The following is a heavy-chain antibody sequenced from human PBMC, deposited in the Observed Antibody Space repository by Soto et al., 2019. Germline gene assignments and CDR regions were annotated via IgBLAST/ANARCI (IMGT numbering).Heavy chain of an antibody. V-gene: IGHV2-5*02. D-gene: IGHD1-1*01. CDR2: IYWDDDK. CDR3: VHHDWNNNNFFFDV. CDR1: GFSLSTSVVG. J-gene: IGHJ2*01. Sequence: QITVKESGPKLVKPSQTLTLTCAFSGFSLSTSVVGVGWVRQPPGKAPEWLALIYWDDDKRYRPSLKSRLSLTKHTSKGQVVFTMTHMDPMDTATYYYVHHDWNNNNFFFDVWGRGTMVTVAS.